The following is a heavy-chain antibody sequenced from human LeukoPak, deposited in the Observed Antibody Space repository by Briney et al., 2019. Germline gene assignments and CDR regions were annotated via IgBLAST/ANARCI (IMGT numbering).Heavy chain of an antibody. CDR2: IVVDSGNA. CDR1: GFSFNMSA. J-gene: IGHJ4*02. D-gene: IGHD3-16*01. V-gene: IGHV1-58*01. Sequence: SVEVSCKVSGFSFNMSAVQWVRQARGQRLEWIGWIVVDSGNANYGQNFQDRVTISRDMSTGTVYMELTSLRSEDTAVYYCGADPFDGGSPTLGMRFDYWGQGTLVTVSS. CDR3: GADPFDGGSPTLGMRFDY.